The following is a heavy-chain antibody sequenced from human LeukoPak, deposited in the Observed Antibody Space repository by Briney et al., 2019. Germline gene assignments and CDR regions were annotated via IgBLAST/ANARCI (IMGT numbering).Heavy chain of an antibody. CDR2: ISFSGANT. Sequence: GGSLRLSCAASGFTFSHSAMTWVRQAPGRGLGWVSLISFSGANTYSADSVKGRFTISRDNSKDTLFLQMNSLRAEDTAIYYCVRDIELSTWGLGTMVTVSS. CDR3: VRDIELST. CDR1: GFTFSHSA. V-gene: IGHV3-23*01. J-gene: IGHJ3*01. D-gene: IGHD3-16*02.